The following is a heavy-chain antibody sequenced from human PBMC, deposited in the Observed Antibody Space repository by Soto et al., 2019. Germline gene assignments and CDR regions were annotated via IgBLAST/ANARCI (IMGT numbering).Heavy chain of an antibody. CDR1: GDTFSSYA. J-gene: IGHJ4*02. Sequence: QVQLVQSGAEVKKPGSSVKVSCKASGDTFSSYAISWVRQAPGQGLDWMGGIIPFFNTSNYAQKFQGRVTISADESTSTAYMELSSLRSEDTAMYYCARESAYGGNPLASDYWGQGTLVTVSS. V-gene: IGHV1-69*01. CDR2: IIPFFNTS. CDR3: ARESAYGGNPLASDY. D-gene: IGHD1-26*01.